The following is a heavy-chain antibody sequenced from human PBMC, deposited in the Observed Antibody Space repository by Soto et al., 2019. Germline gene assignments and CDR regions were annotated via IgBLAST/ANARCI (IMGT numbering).Heavy chain of an antibody. CDR1: GFTFDDYA. CDR3: ATYIQDGMDV. D-gene: IGHD2-2*02. Sequence: EVQLVESGGGLVQPGRSLRLSCAASGFTFDDYAMHWVRQAPGKGLEWVSGISWNSGSIGYADSVKGRFTISRDNAKNSLDMQMNSLRAEDTALYYCATYIQDGMDVWGQGTTVTVSS. J-gene: IGHJ6*02. CDR2: ISWNSGSI. V-gene: IGHV3-9*01.